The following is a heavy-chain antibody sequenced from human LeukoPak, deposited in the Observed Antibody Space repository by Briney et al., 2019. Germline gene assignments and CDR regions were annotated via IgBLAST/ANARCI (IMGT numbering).Heavy chain of an antibody. CDR2: MWVWNDGSNE. J-gene: IGHJ6*02. V-gene: IGHV3-33*01. CDR3: ARDRFPHDDAHYGMDV. Sequence: GGSLRLSCTASGFTFSNYGMHWVRQAPGKGLEWVAVMWVWNDGSNEYYADSVKGRFAIARDNSKNTLYLQMVSLRAEDTADYYCARDRFPHDDAHYGMDVWGQGTTVTVSS. CDR1: GFTFSNYG. D-gene: IGHD3-16*01.